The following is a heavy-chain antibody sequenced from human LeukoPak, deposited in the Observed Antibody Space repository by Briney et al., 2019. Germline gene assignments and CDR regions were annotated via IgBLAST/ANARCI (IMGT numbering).Heavy chain of an antibody. Sequence: ASVKVSCKASGYTFTSYYMHWVRQAPGQGPEWMGIINPSGGSTSYAQKFQGRVTMTRDTSTSTVYVELSSLRSEDTAVYYCASPGEKDYYFDYWGQGTLVTVSS. J-gene: IGHJ4*02. D-gene: IGHD3-16*01. V-gene: IGHV1-46*01. CDR3: ASPGEKDYYFDY. CDR2: INPSGGST. CDR1: GYTFTSYY.